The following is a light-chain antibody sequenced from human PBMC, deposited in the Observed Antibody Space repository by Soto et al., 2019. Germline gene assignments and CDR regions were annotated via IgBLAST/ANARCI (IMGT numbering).Light chain of an antibody. CDR3: QQYANAPFT. CDR2: GAS. V-gene: IGKV3-20*01. Sequence: EIVLTQSPGTLPLSPGERATLSCRASQSVSSNYLVWYQQKPGQAPRPLIYGASRRATGIPDRFSGSGSGTDFTLTINRLEPEDFAVYYCQQYANAPFTFGQGTKLEIK. J-gene: IGKJ2*01. CDR1: QSVSSNY.